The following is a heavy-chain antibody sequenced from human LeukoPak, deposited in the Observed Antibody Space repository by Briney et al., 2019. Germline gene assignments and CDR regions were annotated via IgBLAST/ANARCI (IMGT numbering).Heavy chain of an antibody. CDR2: IYDSETT. CDR1: GGSISSSY. CDR3: ARQAYSSGWCTAAY. D-gene: IGHD6-19*01. J-gene: IGHJ4*02. V-gene: IGHV4-59*08. Sequence: SETLSLTCTVSGGSISSSYWSWIRQPPGKGLEWIASIYDSETTKYNPSLRSRATISSDTSKNQFPLKLSSVTAADTAVYYCARQAYSSGWCTAAYWGQGTLVTVSS.